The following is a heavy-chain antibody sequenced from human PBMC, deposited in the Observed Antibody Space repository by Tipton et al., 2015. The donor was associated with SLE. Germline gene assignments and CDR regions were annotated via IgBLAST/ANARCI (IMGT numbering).Heavy chain of an antibody. J-gene: IGHJ5*02. CDR2: IYYSGST. CDR3: ARERQQLAGWFDP. Sequence: TLSLTCTVSGGSISSSRYYWGWIRQPPGKGLEWIGSIYYSGSTYYSPSLKSRVTISVDTSKNQFSLKLNSVTAADTAVYYCARERQQLAGWFDPWGQGTLVTVSS. CDR1: GGSISSSRYY. D-gene: IGHD6-13*01. V-gene: IGHV4-39*07.